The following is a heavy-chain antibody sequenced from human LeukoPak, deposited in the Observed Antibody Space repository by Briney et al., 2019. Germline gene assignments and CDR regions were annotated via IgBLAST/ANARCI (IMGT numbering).Heavy chain of an antibody. D-gene: IGHD5-12*01. CDR1: GFTFSSSA. CDR2: IKKDGSET. Sequence: GGSLRLSCVASGFTFSSSAMSWVRQVPGKGLEWVANIKKDGSETYYVDSVKGRFTISRDNAKNSLYLQMNSLRAEDTAMYYCARGRYSGTTYYFDYWGQGTLVTVSS. J-gene: IGHJ4*02. CDR3: ARGRYSGTTYYFDY. V-gene: IGHV3-7*03.